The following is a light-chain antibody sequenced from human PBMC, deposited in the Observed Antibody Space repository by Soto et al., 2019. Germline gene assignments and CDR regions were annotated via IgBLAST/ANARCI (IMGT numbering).Light chain of an antibody. V-gene: IGKV3D-15*01. CDR2: YIS. CDR1: QSAGNF. Sequence: ERVMTQSPATLSVSPGETASLSCRASQSAGNFLAWYQQKPGQAPRLLIYYISTRATGIPARFSGSGSGTEFTLIISGLQPDDSATYYCQQYNSKRTFGQGTKVDI. J-gene: IGKJ1*01. CDR3: QQYNSKRT.